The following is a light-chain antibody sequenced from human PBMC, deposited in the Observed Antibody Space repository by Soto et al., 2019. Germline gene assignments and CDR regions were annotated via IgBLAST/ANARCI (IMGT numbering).Light chain of an antibody. Sequence: VVMTQSPLSLPVPLGQPASISCKSSQSLLHITGETFLFWYLQKPGQSPQLLIYEVSTRVSGVPDRFSGSGSGTDFTLEISRVETDDVGIYYCMQSTQLPPTFGQGTRLEIK. CDR3: MQSTQLPPT. CDR2: EVS. V-gene: IGKV2D-29*02. CDR1: QSLLHITGETF. J-gene: IGKJ5*01.